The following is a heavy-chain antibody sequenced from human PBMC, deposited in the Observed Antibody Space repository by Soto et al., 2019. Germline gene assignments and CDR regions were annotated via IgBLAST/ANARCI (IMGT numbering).Heavy chain of an antibody. V-gene: IGHV1-46*01. CDR2: INPSGGTT. CDR3: ARDPHGDYFFDY. D-gene: IGHD4-17*01. J-gene: IGHJ4*02. Sequence: ASVKVSCKASGYTFTSYYMHWVRQAPGRGLEWMGIINPSGGTTSYAQKLQGRVTMTRHTSTSTVYMELSSLRSEDTAIYYCARDPHGDYFFDYWGQGTLVTVSS. CDR1: GYTFTSYY.